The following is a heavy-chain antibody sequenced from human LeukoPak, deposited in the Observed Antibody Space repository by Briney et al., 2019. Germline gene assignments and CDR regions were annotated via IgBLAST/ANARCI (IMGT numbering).Heavy chain of an antibody. CDR1: GFIFKNFG. V-gene: IGHV3-48*04. Sequence: PGGSLRLPCAASGFIFKNFGMYWVRQAPGKGLEWVSYISSSSSTIYYADSVKGRFTISRDNAKNSLYLQMNSLRAEDTAVYYCARDQVGALDYWGQGTLVTVSS. J-gene: IGHJ4*02. D-gene: IGHD1-26*01. CDR2: ISSSSSTI. CDR3: ARDQVGALDY.